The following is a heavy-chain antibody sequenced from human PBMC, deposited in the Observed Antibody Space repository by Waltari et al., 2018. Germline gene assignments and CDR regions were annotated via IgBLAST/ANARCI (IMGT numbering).Heavy chain of an antibody. J-gene: IGHJ4*02. D-gene: IGHD6-19*01. CDR2: VYYTGIA. CDR1: GASLISSSHY. V-gene: IGHV4-39*01. Sequence: HLQESGPKLVKPSETLSLICSVSGASLISSSHYWGWVRQPPGRGMEWIGNVYYTGIAFYNPSLRSRVNMSVDTSKNEFSLSLTSVTAADTSVYFCARHERGWQVVKNSHFDYWGQGILVSVSS. CDR3: ARHERGWQVVKNSHFDY.